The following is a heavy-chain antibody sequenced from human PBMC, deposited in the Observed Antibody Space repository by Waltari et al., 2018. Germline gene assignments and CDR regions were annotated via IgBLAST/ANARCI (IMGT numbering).Heavy chain of an antibody. CDR3: VRAFMVTTFSALRYHDYYGMDV. D-gene: IGHD4-17*01. J-gene: IGHJ6*02. CDR1: GGSFRDYS. CDR2: INPSGVT. V-gene: IGHV4-34*01. Sequence: QVQLQQWGAGLLKPPETLSLTCAVYGGSFRDYSWSWVRQPPGKGLEWIGEINPSGVTNSNPSLKSRVTISVDTSKNQFSLRLSSVTAADTAVYYCVRAFMVTTFSALRYHDYYGMDVWGQGTAVTVSS.